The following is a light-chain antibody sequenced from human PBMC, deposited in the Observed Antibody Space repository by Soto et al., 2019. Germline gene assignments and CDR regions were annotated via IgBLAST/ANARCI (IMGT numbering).Light chain of an antibody. V-gene: IGKV3-20*01. Sequence: IVVTQSRYTLSLSHEERATLSCRASQSVSSGYLAWYQQRPGQAPRLLIYGASNRATGIPDRFSGGGSGTDFTLTISSLEPEDFAVYYCQDFVNSLTWTFGQGTKVDIK. CDR2: GAS. CDR1: QSVSSGY. J-gene: IGKJ1*01. CDR3: QDFVNSLTWT.